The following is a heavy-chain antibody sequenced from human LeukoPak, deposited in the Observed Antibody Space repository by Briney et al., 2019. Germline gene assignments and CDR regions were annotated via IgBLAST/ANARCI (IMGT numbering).Heavy chain of an antibody. V-gene: IGHV3-21*01. Sequence: GGSLRLSCAASGFTFSSYSMNWVRQAPGKGLEWVSSISSSSSYIYYADSVKGRFTISRDNAKNSLYLQMNSLRAEDTAVYYWGRDTPGVFGGIYRFFAYGGQEPLVTVPS. CDR2: ISSSSSYI. CDR1: GFTFSSYS. CDR3: GRDTPGVFGGIYRFFAY. D-gene: IGHD3-16*02. J-gene: IGHJ4*02.